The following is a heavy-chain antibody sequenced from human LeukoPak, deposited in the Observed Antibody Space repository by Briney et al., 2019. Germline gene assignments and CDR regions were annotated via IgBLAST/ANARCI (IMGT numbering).Heavy chain of an antibody. V-gene: IGHV3-30*02. D-gene: IGHD3-10*01. CDR3: ARSLTMVRAYDY. CDR1: GFTFSSYG. Sequence: GGSLRLSCAASGFTFSSYGMHWVRQAPGKGLEGVTFIQYDGSNKYYADSVKGRFTISRDNSKNTVYLQMNSLRTEDTAVYYCARSLTMVRAYDYWGQGTLVTVSS. CDR2: IQYDGSNK. J-gene: IGHJ4*02.